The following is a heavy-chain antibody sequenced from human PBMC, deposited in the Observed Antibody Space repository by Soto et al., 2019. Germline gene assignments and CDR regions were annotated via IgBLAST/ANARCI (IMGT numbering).Heavy chain of an antibody. CDR1: GFSLSTSGVG. CDR3: AHSLEWLLVLDY. CDR2: IYWNDDK. D-gene: IGHD3-3*01. J-gene: IGHJ4*02. Sequence: QITLKESGPTLVKPTQTLTLTCTFSGFSLSTSGVGVGWIRQPPGKALEWLALIYWNDDKRYSPSLKSRLTITKDTSKNQVVLTMTNMDPVDTATYFCAHSLEWLLVLDYWGQGTLVTVSS. V-gene: IGHV2-5*01.